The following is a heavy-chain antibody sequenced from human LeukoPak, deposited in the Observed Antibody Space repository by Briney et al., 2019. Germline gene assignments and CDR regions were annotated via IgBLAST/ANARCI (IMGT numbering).Heavy chain of an antibody. J-gene: IGHJ4*02. V-gene: IGHV4-34*01. CDR1: GGTFSGYY. CDR3: ARGHGVRGVHLAY. Sequence: SETLSLTCAAYGGTFSGYYWNWIRQPPGKGLEWIGEINHSGSTNYNPSLKSRVTISVDTSKNQFSLKLSSVTAADTAVYYCARGHGVRGVHLAYWGQGTLVTVSS. D-gene: IGHD3-10*01. CDR2: INHSGST.